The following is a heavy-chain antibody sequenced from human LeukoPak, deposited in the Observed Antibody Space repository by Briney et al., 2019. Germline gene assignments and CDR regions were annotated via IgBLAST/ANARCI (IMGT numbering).Heavy chain of an antibody. Sequence: PGGSLRLSCAASGFNFSDYSMTWVRQAPGKGLEWVSSVNGASDYIYYADSVKGRFTIARDNAKNSVYLQMNSLRADDTAVYYCARDRSRWLLDAFDIWGQGTMVTVSS. J-gene: IGHJ3*02. CDR2: VNGASDYI. V-gene: IGHV3-21*01. CDR3: ARDRSRWLLDAFDI. CDR1: GFNFSDYS. D-gene: IGHD5-18*01.